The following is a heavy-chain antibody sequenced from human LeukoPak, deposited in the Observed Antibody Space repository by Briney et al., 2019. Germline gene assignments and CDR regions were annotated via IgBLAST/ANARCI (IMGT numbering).Heavy chain of an antibody. Sequence: SETLSLTCAAYGGSFSGDYWSWIRQPPGKGLEWIGGINRSASTGYHPSLKSRVTISVDASKNQFSLKLSSVTAADTAVYYYAREGASYDFWSGYGYAFDIWGQGTMVTVSS. CDR2: INRSAST. D-gene: IGHD3-3*01. V-gene: IGHV4-34*01. CDR3: AREGASYDFWSGYGYAFDI. J-gene: IGHJ3*02. CDR1: GGSFSGDY.